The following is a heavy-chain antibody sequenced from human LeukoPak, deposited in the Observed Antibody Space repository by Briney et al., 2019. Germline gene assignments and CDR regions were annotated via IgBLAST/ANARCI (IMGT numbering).Heavy chain of an antibody. CDR1: GGTFSSYA. CDR2: IIPIFGTA. V-gene: IGHV1-69*13. J-gene: IGHJ5*02. CDR3: ARETGIAAAGTGRWFDP. Sequence: ASVKVSCKASGGTFSSYAISWVRQAPGQGLEWMGGIIPIFGTANYAQKFQGRVTITADESTSTAYMELSSLRSEDTAVYYCARETGIAAAGTGRWFDPWGQGTLVTVSS. D-gene: IGHD6-13*01.